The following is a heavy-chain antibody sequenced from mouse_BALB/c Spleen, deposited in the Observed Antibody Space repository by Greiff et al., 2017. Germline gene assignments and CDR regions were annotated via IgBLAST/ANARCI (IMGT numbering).Heavy chain of an antibody. Sequence: EVQLQQSGPELVKPGASVKMSCKASGYTFTSYVMHWVKQKPGQGLEWIGYINPYNDGTKYNEKFKGKATLTSDKSSSTAYMELSSLTSEDSAVYYCARSGRDYGYDLGNFDYWGQGTTLTVSS. CDR2: INPYNDGT. J-gene: IGHJ2*01. CDR1: GYTFTSYV. V-gene: IGHV1-14*01. D-gene: IGHD2-2*01. CDR3: ARSGRDYGYDLGNFDY.